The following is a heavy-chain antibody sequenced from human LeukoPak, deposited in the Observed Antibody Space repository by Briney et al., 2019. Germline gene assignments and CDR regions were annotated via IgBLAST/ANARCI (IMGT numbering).Heavy chain of an antibody. CDR1: GGSFSGYY. CDR3: ARDSPVVGADDAFDI. CDR2: IYTSGST. J-gene: IGHJ3*02. Sequence: SETLSLTCAVYGGSFSGYYWSWIRQPPGKGLEWIGRIYTSGSTNYNPSLKSRVTMSVDTSKNQFSLKLSSVTAADTAVYYCARDSPVVGADDAFDIWGQGTMVTVSS. D-gene: IGHD1-26*01. V-gene: IGHV4-59*10.